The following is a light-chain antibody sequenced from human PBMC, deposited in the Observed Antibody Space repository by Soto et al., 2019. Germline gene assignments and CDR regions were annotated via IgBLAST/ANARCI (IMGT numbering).Light chain of an antibody. J-gene: IGKJ1*01. V-gene: IGKV3-20*01. CDR3: QQYGSSVKT. Sequence: EIVLTQSPGTLSLSPGERATLSCRASQSVSNNYVAWYQQKPGQAPSLLIFGASNRAPDIPDRFSGSGSGTDFTLTISRLEPEDFAVYFCQQYGSSVKTFGQGTKVDIK. CDR2: GAS. CDR1: QSVSNNY.